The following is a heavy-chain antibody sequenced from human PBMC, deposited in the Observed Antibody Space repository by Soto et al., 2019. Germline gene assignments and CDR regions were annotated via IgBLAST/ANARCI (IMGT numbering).Heavy chain of an antibody. CDR2: IIPIFGTA. Sequence: SVKVSCKASGGTFSSYAISWVRQAPGQGLEWMGGIIPIFGTANYAQKFQGRVTITADESTSTAYMELSSLRSEDTAVYYCARDLRTYYYDSSGSLGAFVIWGQGTMVTVSS. CDR3: ARDLRTYYYDSSGSLGAFVI. V-gene: IGHV1-69*13. D-gene: IGHD3-22*01. CDR1: GGTFSSYA. J-gene: IGHJ3*02.